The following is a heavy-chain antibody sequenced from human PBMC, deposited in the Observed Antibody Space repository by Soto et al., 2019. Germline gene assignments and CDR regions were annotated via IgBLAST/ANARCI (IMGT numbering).Heavy chain of an antibody. Sequence: TLSLTCTVSGGSVSSGSYYWSWIRQPPGKGLEWIGYIYYSGSTNYNPSLKSRVTISVDTSKNQFSLKLSSVTAADTAVYYCANYPTTVTSDYWGQGTLVTVSS. V-gene: IGHV4-61*01. D-gene: IGHD4-17*01. CDR3: ANYPTTVTSDY. J-gene: IGHJ4*02. CDR1: GGSVSSGSYY. CDR2: IYYSGST.